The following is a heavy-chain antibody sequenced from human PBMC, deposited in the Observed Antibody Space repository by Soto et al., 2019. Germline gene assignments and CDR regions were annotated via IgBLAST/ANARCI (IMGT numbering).Heavy chain of an antibody. D-gene: IGHD2-15*01. CDR3: ARGKDVVVVAATPEEFDAFDI. CDR2: IYYSGST. V-gene: IGHV4-31*03. J-gene: IGHJ3*02. Sequence: QVQLQESGPGLVKPSQTLSLTCTVSGGSISSGGYYWSWIRQHPGKGLEWIGYIYYSGSTYYNPSLQSRVTISVDTSKNQFSLKLSSVTAADTAVYYCARGKDVVVVAATPEEFDAFDIWGQGTMVTVSS. CDR1: GGSISSGGYY.